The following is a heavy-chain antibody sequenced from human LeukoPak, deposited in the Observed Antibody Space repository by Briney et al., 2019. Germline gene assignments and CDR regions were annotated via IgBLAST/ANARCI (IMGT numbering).Heavy chain of an antibody. D-gene: IGHD6-6*01. CDR1: AFTFSTYA. CDR3: GIYWDSTSSLAY. Sequence: GGSLRLSCAPSAFTFSTYAMSWVRQAPGKGLEWVSSISGSGYRTNYADSVKGRFTISRDNFKDTLYLQMNSLTAEDTAIYYCGIYWDSTSSLAYWGQGTLVTVSS. CDR2: ISGSGYRT. V-gene: IGHV3-23*01. J-gene: IGHJ4*02.